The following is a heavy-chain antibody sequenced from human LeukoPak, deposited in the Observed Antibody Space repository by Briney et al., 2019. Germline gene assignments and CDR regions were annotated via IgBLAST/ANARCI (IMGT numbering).Heavy chain of an antibody. CDR1: GFTFSTFA. CDR3: AKDFLGTVPDVFDI. J-gene: IGHJ3*02. CDR2: ISGSGDTT. D-gene: IGHD7-27*01. Sequence: GGSLRLSCTASGFTFSTFAMGWVRQAPGKGLQWMSGISGSGDTTYYADSVKGRLAISRDNSENTLYLQMNRLRDEDTAVYHCAKDFLGTVPDVFDIWGQGTMVTVSS. V-gene: IGHV3-23*01.